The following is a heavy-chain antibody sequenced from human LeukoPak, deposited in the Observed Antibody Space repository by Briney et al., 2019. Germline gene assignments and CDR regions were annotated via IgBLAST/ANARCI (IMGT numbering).Heavy chain of an antibody. CDR2: ISSSSSYI. CDR1: GFTFSSYS. J-gene: IGHJ6*03. CDR3: AKNHPYSSSRYSEYFHYYYYYMDV. Sequence: PGGSLRLSCAASGFTFSSYSMNWVRQAPGKGLEWVSSISSSSSYIYYADSVKGRFTISRDNAKNSLYLQMNSLRAEDTAVYYCAKNHPYSSSRYSEYFHYYYYYMDVWGKGTTVTISS. V-gene: IGHV3-21*04. D-gene: IGHD6-13*01.